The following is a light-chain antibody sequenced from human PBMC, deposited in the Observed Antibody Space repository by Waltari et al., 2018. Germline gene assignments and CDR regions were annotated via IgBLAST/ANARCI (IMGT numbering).Light chain of an antibody. CDR3: ATWDDSLSGRL. CDR2: RNN. Sequence: QSVLTQAPSASGTPGQRVTISCSGSSSNIGSNYVYWYQQFPGTAPNLLIYRNNERPSGVPDRFSGSKSGTSASLAISGLRSEDEADYFCATWDDSLSGRLFGGGTKLTVL. CDR1: SSNIGSNY. J-gene: IGLJ3*02. V-gene: IGLV1-47*01.